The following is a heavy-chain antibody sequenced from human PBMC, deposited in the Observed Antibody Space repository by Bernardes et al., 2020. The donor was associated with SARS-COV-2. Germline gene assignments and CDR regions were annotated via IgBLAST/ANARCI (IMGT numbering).Heavy chain of an antibody. Sequence: GGSLCLSCAASGFAFTTSAMCWVRQAPGQGLELVSTLYGCSKATYYAESLKGRFTVARDDSRSTLYRQMNSLRAEDKAIYFCAKDHISYNSRFDAFDVWGQGKMVTVSS. J-gene: IGHJ3*01. CDR3: AKDHISYNSRFDAFDV. CDR1: GFAFTTSA. V-gene: IGHV3-23*01. CDR2: LYGCSKAT. D-gene: IGHD3-10*01.